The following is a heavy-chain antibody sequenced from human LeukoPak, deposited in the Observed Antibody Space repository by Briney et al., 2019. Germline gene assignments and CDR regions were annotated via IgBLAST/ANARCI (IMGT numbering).Heavy chain of an antibody. V-gene: IGHV1-2*06. Sequence: ASVKVSCKASGYTFTGYYMHWVRQAPGQGLEWMGRINPNSGGTNYAQKFQGRVTMTRDTSISTAYMELSRPRSDDTAVHYCARGYSSSQNDYWGQGTLVTVSS. J-gene: IGHJ4*02. CDR1: GYTFTGYY. CDR3: ARGYSSSQNDY. CDR2: INPNSGGT. D-gene: IGHD6-6*01.